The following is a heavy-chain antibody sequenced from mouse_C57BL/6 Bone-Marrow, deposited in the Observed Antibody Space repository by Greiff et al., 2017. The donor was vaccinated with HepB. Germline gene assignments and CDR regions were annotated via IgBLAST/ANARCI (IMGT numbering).Heavy chain of an antibody. CDR1: GFSLTSYG. V-gene: IGHV2-3*01. CDR2: IWGDGST. D-gene: IGHD1-1*01. CDR3: AKPSTVVDIWAMDY. J-gene: IGHJ4*01. Sequence: QLKQSGPGLVAPLQSLSITCTVSGFSLTSYGVSWVRQPPGKGLEWLGVIWGDGSTNYHSALISRLSISKDNSKSQVFLKLNSLQTDDTATYYCAKPSTVVDIWAMDYWGQGTSVTVSS.